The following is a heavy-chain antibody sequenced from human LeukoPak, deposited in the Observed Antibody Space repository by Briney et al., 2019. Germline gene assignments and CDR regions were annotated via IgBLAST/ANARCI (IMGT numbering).Heavy chain of an antibody. CDR2: ISAYNGNT. CDR3: ARVPEGSDYHNYYYGMDV. CDR1: GGTFSSYA. D-gene: IGHD4-11*01. J-gene: IGHJ6*02. Sequence: ASVKVSCKASGGTFSSYAISWVRQAPGQGLEWMGWISAYNGNTNYAQRLQGRVTMTTDTSTSTAYMELRSLRSDDTAVYYCARVPEGSDYHNYYYGMDVWGQGTTVTVSS. V-gene: IGHV1-18*01.